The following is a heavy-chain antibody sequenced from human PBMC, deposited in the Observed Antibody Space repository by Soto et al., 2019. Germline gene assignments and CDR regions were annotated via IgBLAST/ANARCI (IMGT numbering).Heavy chain of an antibody. J-gene: IGHJ6*02. CDR1: GFTFSSYG. D-gene: IGHD3-22*01. CDR3: AKWGSSGSYYYYGMDV. Sequence: QVQLVESGGGVVQPGRSLRLSCAASGFTFSSYGMHWVRQAPGKGLEWVAVISYDGSNKYYADSVKGRFTISRDNSKNTLYLQTNSQRAEDTAVYYCAKWGSSGSYYYYGMDVWGQGTTVTVSS. CDR2: ISYDGSNK. V-gene: IGHV3-30*18.